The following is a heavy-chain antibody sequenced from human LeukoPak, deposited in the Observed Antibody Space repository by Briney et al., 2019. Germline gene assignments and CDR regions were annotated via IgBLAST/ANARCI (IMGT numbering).Heavy chain of an antibody. CDR3: ARDRAATGDWYFDL. J-gene: IGHJ2*01. CDR1: GFTLSGSG. V-gene: IGHV3-33*01. Sequence: GGSLRLSCAASGFTLSGSGMHWVRQAPGKGLEGVAVIWYDGSDKYYADSVKGRFTISRDNSKNTLYLQMNSLRVDDTAMYYCARDRAATGDWYFDLWGRGTLVTVSS. D-gene: IGHD6-13*01. CDR2: IWYDGSDK.